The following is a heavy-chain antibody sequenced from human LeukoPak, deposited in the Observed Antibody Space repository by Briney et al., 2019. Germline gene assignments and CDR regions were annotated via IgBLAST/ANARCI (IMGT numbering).Heavy chain of an antibody. Sequence: GGSLRLSCAASGFTFSSYAMTWVRQAPGKGLECVSIIYSVGTTYYADSVRGRFTISRDNSRNTLYLQMDSLRVEDTAVYYCARKSDSLMVRGGDCWGQGTLVTVSS. D-gene: IGHD3-10*01. CDR3: ARKSDSLMVRGGDC. CDR2: IYSVGTT. J-gene: IGHJ4*02. V-gene: IGHV3-66*01. CDR1: GFTFSSYA.